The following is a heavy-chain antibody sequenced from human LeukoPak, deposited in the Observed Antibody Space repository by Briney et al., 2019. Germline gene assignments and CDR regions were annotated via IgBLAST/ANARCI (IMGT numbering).Heavy chain of an antibody. D-gene: IGHD6-19*01. V-gene: IGHV1-2*02. CDR1: GYTFTGYY. Sequence: ASVKASCKASGYTFTGYYMHWVRQAPGQGLEWMGWINPNSGGTNYAQKFQGRVTMTRGTSISTAYMELSRLRSDDTAVYYCARADSSGRYYFDYWGQGTLVTVSS. J-gene: IGHJ4*02. CDR2: INPNSGGT. CDR3: ARADSSGRYYFDY.